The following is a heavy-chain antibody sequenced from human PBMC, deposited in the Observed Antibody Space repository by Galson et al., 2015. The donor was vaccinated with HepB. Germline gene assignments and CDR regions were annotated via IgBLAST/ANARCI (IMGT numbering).Heavy chain of an antibody. CDR2: TYYRSQWFH. V-gene: IGHV6-1*01. CDR1: GDSVSYSV. J-gene: IGHJ3*02. D-gene: IGHD1-1*01. Sequence: CAISGDSVSYSVWHWIRQSPSRGLEWLGRTYYRSQWFHDYTVSVKTRITINPDTSKNQVSLQLNSVTPEDTAVYYCARATSGTAGTAFDIWGQGTKVTVSS. CDR3: ARATSGTAGTAFDI.